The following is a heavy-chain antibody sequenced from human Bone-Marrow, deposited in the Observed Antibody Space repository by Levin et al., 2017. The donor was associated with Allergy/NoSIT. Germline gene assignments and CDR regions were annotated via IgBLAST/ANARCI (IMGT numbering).Heavy chain of an antibody. V-gene: IGHV4-4*07. D-gene: IGHD3-16*02. J-gene: IGHJ2*01. CDR2: FHNGGNT. CDR3: TRDRLIAPRWFAL. Sequence: PSQTLSLTCTVSGGSINNYYWSWIRQSAGKGLEWIGRFHNGGNTNYNPSLKSRVTMSVDTSKNQFSLKVSSVSAADTAVYFCTRDRLIAPRWFALWGRGTLVTVSS. CDR1: GGSINNYY.